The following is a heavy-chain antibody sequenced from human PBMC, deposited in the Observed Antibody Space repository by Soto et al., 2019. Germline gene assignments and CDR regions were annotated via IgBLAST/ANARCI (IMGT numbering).Heavy chain of an antibody. J-gene: IGHJ4*02. D-gene: IGHD3-16*01. CDR1: GYTFTNYA. V-gene: IGHV1-3*05. CDR3: VTTRSYGFIGFDY. Sequence: QVQLVQSGAEEKKPGASVKVSCKASGYTFTNYAIHWVRQAPGQRLEWMGWINAGNGNTKYSQKFQGRVTITRDTSASTAYMELSSLRSEDTAVFYCVTTRSYGFIGFDYWGQGTLVTVSS. CDR2: INAGNGNT.